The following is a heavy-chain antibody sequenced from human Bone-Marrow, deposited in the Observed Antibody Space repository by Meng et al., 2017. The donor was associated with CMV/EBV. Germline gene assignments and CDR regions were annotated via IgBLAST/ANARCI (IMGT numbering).Heavy chain of an antibody. J-gene: IGHJ1*01. V-gene: IGHV4-30-4*08. CDR3: ASRGGGYYDFWSGYWAEYFQH. CDR2: IYYSGST. D-gene: IGHD3-3*01. Sequence: LRLSCTVSGGSISSYDYYWSWIRQPPGKGLEWVGYIYYSGSTHYSPSLKSRVTISVDTSKNQFSLKLSSVTAADTAVYYCASRGGGYYDFWSGYWAEYFQHWGQGTLVTVSS. CDR1: GGSISSYDYY.